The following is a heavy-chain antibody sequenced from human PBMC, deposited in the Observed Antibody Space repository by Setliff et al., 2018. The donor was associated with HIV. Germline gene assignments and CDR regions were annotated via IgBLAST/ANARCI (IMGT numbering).Heavy chain of an antibody. CDR2: INPSGGST. D-gene: IGHD6-19*01. CDR1: GYTFTSYY. V-gene: IGHV1-46*01. CDR3: ARKYTGGPLDY. Sequence: ASVKVSCKASGYTFTSYYMHWVRQAPGQGLEWMGIINPSGGSTHYAQKLQGRVTMTTDTSTSTAYMELRSLRSDDTAMYYCARKYTGGPLDYWGQGTLVTVSS. J-gene: IGHJ4*02.